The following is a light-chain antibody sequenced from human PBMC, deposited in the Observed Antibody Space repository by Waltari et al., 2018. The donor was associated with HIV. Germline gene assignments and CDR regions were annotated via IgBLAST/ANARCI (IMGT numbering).Light chain of an antibody. CDR2: RNN. CDR3: AAWNDSLSDYV. Sequence: QSVLTQPPPASGTPGPRVTISCSRRSSNIGRNYVSWYQPLPGTAPKLLIYRNNQRPSGVPVRFSGSKSGTSASLAISGLRSEDEADYYCAAWNDSLSDYVFGTGTKVTV. J-gene: IGLJ1*01. V-gene: IGLV1-47*01. CDR1: SSNIGRNY.